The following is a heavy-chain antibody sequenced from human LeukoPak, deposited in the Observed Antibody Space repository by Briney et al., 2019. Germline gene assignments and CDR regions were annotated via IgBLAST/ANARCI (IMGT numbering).Heavy chain of an antibody. J-gene: IGHJ4*02. CDR3: ARVVWRDIVVVPAAPFDY. CDR1: GGSFSGYY. CDR2: IYHSGST. D-gene: IGHD2-2*01. V-gene: IGHV4-34*01. Sequence: SETLSLTCAVYGGSFSGYYWSWIRQPLGEGLGWIGEIYHSGSTNYNPSLKSRVTISVDTSKNQFSLKLSSVTAADTAVYYCARVVWRDIVVVPAAPFDYWGQGTLVTVSS.